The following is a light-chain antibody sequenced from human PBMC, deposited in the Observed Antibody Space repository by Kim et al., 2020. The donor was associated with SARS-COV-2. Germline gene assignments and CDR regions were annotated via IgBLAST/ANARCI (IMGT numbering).Light chain of an antibody. J-gene: IGKJ2*03. CDR3: VQALQTYS. CDR1: QSLLHSSGHNY. CDR2: LGS. Sequence: EIVMTQSPLSLPVTPGEPAAISCRSSQSLLHSSGHNYVDWYLQKPGQSPQLLNYLGSNRASGVPDRFSGSGSGTDFTLKINRVEAEDVGVYYCVQALQTYSFGQGTKLEI. V-gene: IGKV2-28*01.